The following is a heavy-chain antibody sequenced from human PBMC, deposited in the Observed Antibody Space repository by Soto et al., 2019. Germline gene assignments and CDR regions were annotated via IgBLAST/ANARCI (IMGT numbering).Heavy chain of an antibody. CDR3: ARDQGGDYIWAFDL. V-gene: IGHV1-18*01. D-gene: IGHD4-17*01. CDR2: LSAYNGNT. CDR1: GYTFTSYG. Sequence: QVQLVQSGAEAKKPGASVKFSCKASGYTFTSYGISWVRQAPGQGLEWMGWLSAYNGNTNYAQKLQGRVTMTTDTSTSTAYMELRSLRSDDTAVYYCARDQGGDYIWAFDLWGRCTLVTVSS. J-gene: IGHJ2*01.